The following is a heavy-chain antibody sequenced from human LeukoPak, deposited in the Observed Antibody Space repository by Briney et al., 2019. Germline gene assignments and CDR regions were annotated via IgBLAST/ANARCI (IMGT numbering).Heavy chain of an antibody. J-gene: IGHJ4*02. CDR2: IYYSGST. Sequence: PSETLSLTCTVSGGSISSSSYYWGWIRQPPGKGLEWIGSIYYSGSTYYNPSLKSRVTISVDTSKNQFSLKLSSVTAADTAVYYCARGPRWPRYLGGGNTNPLPDYWGQGTLVTVSS. V-gene: IGHV4-39*07. CDR3: ARGPRWPRYLGGGNTNPLPDY. D-gene: IGHD3-9*01. CDR1: GGSISSSSYY.